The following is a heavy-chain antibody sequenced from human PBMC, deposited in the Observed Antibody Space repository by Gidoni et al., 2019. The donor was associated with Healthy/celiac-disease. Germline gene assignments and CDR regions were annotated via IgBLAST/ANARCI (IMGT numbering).Heavy chain of an antibody. V-gene: IGHV3-7*01. CDR2: IQQDGSEK. CDR3: ARDRWYYGSGSYCALDY. J-gene: IGHJ4*02. D-gene: IGHD3-10*01. CDR1: GFTFSRNW. Sequence: EVQLVESGGGLVQPGGSLRRTCAASGFTFSRNWMSWVRQAPGKGLEWVANIQQDGSEKYYVDSVKGRFTISRDNAKNSLYLQMNSLRAEDTAVYYCARDRWYYGSGSYCALDYWGQGTLVTVSS.